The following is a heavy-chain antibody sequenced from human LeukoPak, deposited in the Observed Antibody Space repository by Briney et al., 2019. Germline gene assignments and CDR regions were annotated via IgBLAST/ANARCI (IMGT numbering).Heavy chain of an antibody. Sequence: ASVKVSCKASGYTFTSYAMNWVRQAPGQGLEWMGWINTNTGNPTYAQGFTGRFVFSLDTSVSTAYLQISSLKAEGTAVYYCVRNRGGGYFRNWYFDLWGRGTLVTVSS. J-gene: IGHJ2*01. CDR2: INTNTGNP. D-gene: IGHD3-16*01. V-gene: IGHV7-4-1*02. CDR3: VRNRGGGYFRNWYFDL. CDR1: GYTFTSYA.